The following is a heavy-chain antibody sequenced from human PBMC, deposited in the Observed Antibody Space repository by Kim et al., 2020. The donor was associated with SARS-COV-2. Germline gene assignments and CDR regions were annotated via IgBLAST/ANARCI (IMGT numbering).Heavy chain of an antibody. CDR2: IYYSGST. CDR3: ASRSSGAYPFDH. V-gene: IGHV4-59*01. Sequence: SETLSLTCTVSGGSIRSYYWSWIRQPPGKGLEWIGHIYYSGSTKYNPSLKSRVTISVDTSKNQFSLKLSPVTAADTAMYYCASRSSGAYPFDHWGQGTLVTVSS. J-gene: IGHJ4*02. CDR1: GGSIRSYY. D-gene: IGHD3-22*01.